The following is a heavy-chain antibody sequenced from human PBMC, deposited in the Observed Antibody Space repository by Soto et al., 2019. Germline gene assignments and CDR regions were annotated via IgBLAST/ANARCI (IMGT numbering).Heavy chain of an antibody. Sequence: QEQLVQSESDVKKPGASVTVSCKASGYTFSDYYIHWVRQAPGQGLEWMGWIDPRNGGTKYAQKFQDRFSMTTDTSTSTASMELRRLRSDVTAVFFCARVRYRNVIHAWGQGTLVTVSS. CDR2: IDPRNGGT. D-gene: IGHD2-2*01. V-gene: IGHV1-2*02. J-gene: IGHJ4*02. CDR1: GYTFSDYY. CDR3: ARVRYRNVIHA.